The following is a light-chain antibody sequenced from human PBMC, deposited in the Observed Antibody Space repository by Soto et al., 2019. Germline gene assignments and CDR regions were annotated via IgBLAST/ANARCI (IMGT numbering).Light chain of an antibody. Sequence: DIQMTQSPSFVCASVGDRVTITCRASQGISSWLAWYQQKPGQAPKLLIYAASNLQSGVPSRFSGSGSGTHFTLTINSLQPEDFATYYCQQDISFPFTFGPGTKVNVK. V-gene: IGKV1-12*01. CDR1: QGISSW. CDR3: QQDISFPFT. J-gene: IGKJ3*01. CDR2: AAS.